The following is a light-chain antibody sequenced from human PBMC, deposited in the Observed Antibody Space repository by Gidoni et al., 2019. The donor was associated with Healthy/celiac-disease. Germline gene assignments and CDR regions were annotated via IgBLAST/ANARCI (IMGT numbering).Light chain of an antibody. CDR1: QSVLYSSNNKNY. CDR2: WAS. J-gene: IGKJ3*01. CDR3: QQYYSTLT. Sequence: DIVITQSPVSLAVSLGERATINCKSSQSVLYSSNNKNYLAWYQQKPGQPPKLLIYWASTRESGVPDRFSGSGSGTDFTLTISSLQAEDVAVYYCQQYYSTLTFGPGTKVDIK. V-gene: IGKV4-1*01.